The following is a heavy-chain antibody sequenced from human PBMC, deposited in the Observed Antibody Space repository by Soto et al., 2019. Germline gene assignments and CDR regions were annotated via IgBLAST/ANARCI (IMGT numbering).Heavy chain of an antibody. CDR3: ARTDCSGGSCYSGWFDP. CDR2: IYYSGST. CDR1: GYSISSSNW. V-gene: IGHV4-28*01. J-gene: IGHJ5*02. Sequence: SETLSLTCAVSGYSISSSNWWGWIRQPPGXGLEWIGYIYYSGSTYYNPSLKSRVTMSVDTSKNQFSLKLSSVTAVDTAVYYCARTDCSGGSCYSGWFDPWGQGTLVTVSS. D-gene: IGHD2-15*01.